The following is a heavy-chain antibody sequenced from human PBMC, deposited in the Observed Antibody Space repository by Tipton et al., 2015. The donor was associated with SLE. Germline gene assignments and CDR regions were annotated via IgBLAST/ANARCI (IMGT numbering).Heavy chain of an antibody. D-gene: IGHD1-7*01. Sequence: LRLSCTVSGDSIGSPAYYWGWIRQPPGKGLECIGNINYSGTTSYNPSLKSRVTMSVDTSQSQFSLTLSSVTAADTAIYYCARWNFVSMTGGFDIWGQGTPFTVSS. CDR1: GDSIGSPAYY. CDR3: ARWNFVSMTGGFDI. J-gene: IGHJ3*02. CDR2: INYSGTT. V-gene: IGHV4-39*07.